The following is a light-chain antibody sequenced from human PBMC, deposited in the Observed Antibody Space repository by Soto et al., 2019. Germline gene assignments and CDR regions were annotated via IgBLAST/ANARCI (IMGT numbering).Light chain of an antibody. CDR2: GAS. CDR3: QQYDSSRM. V-gene: IGKV3-20*01. J-gene: IGKJ1*01. CDR1: QSVDSRF. Sequence: EIVLTQSPGTLSLSPGERATLSCRASQSVDSRFLAWYQQKPGQAPRLLMYGASIRATGFPDRFSGSGSGTDFTLSIRRLEPEDFAVYYCQQYDSSRMFGQGTKVEMK.